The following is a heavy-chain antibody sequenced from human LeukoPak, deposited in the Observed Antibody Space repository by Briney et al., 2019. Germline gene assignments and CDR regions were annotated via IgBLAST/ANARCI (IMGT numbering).Heavy chain of an antibody. Sequence: PSETLSLTCTVSGGSISSGSYYWSWIRQPAGKGLEWIGRIYTSGSTNYNPSLKSRVTISVDTSKNQFSLKLSSVTAADTAVYYCAREGSSGWYLPPRIDYWGQGTLVTVSS. D-gene: IGHD6-19*01. CDR2: IYTSGST. V-gene: IGHV4-61*02. J-gene: IGHJ4*02. CDR1: GGSISSGSYY. CDR3: AREGSSGWYLPPRIDY.